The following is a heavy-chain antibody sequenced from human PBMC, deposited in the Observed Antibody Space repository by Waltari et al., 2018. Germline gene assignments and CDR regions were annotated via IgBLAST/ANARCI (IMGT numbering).Heavy chain of an antibody. D-gene: IGHD3-10*01. V-gene: IGHV4-31*03. CDR3: ASRNGRGAFDI. CDR1: GGSISSGGYY. CDR2: LYYSGRT. Sequence: QVQLQESGPGLVKPSQTLALTCTVSGGSISSGGYYWSWIRQHPGKGLEWIGYLYYSGRTYYNPSLKSRVTISVDMSKNQFSLKLSSVTAADTAVYYCASRNGRGAFDIWGQGTMVTVSS. J-gene: IGHJ3*02.